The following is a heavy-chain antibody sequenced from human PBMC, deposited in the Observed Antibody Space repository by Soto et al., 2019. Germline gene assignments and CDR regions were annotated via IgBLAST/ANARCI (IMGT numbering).Heavy chain of an antibody. D-gene: IGHD3-10*01. J-gene: IGHJ4*02. CDR1: GYTFTSYG. CDR2: MNHNTGNT. Sequence: QVQLVQSGAELKKPGASVKVSCKASGYTFTSYGVNWVRQAAGQGLEWMGWMNHNTGNTGYAQKFQGRVTMTRSTSISTAYMELSSLTSEDTAVYCCARADRYGSGSYFFDYWGQGTLVTVSS. V-gene: IGHV1-8*01. CDR3: ARADRYGSGSYFFDY.